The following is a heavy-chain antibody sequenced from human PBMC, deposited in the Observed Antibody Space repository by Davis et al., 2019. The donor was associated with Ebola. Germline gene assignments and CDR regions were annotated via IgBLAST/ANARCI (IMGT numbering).Heavy chain of an antibody. Sequence: SVKVSCKASGGTFSSYAISWVRQAPGQGLEWMGGIIPIFGTANYAQKFQGRVTITADESTSTAYMELSSLRSEDTAVYYCASAYCSGGSCYLYYYYGMDVWGQGTTVTVSS. V-gene: IGHV1-69*13. CDR2: IIPIFGTA. J-gene: IGHJ6*02. CDR1: GGTFSSYA. D-gene: IGHD2-15*01. CDR3: ASAYCSGGSCYLYYYYGMDV.